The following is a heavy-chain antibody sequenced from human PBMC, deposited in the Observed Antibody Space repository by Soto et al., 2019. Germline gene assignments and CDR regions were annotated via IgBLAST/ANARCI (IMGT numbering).Heavy chain of an antibody. CDR3: TTGGGVRANWGMAPLLY. V-gene: IGHV3-15*07. Sequence: EVQLVESGGGLVKPGGSLRLSCAASGFTFSNAWMNWVRQAPGKGLEWVGRIKSKTDGGTTDYAAPVKGRFTISRDDSKNTLYLQMNSLKAEDPAVYYCTTGGGVRANWGMAPLLYWGQGTLVTVSS. CDR2: IKSKTDGGTT. CDR1: GFTFSNAW. J-gene: IGHJ4*02. D-gene: IGHD7-27*01.